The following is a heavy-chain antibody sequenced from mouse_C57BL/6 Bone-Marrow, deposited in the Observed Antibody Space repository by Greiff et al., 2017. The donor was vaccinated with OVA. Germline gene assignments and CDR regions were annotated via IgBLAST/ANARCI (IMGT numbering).Heavy chain of an antibody. CDR2: ISYDGSN. J-gene: IGHJ2*01. CDR1: GYSITSGYY. D-gene: IGHD2-5*01. V-gene: IGHV3-6*01. CDR3: ARETYYSNYSYYFDY. Sequence: ESGPGLVKPSQSLSLTCSVTGYSITSGYYWNWIRQFPGNKLEWMGYISYDGSNNYNPSLKNRISITRDTSKNQFFLKLNSVTTEDTATYYCARETYYSNYSYYFDYWGQGTTLTVSS.